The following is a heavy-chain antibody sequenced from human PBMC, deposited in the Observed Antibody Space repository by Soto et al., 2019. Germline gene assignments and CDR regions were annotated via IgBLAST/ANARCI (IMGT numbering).Heavy chain of an antibody. J-gene: IGHJ6*02. CDR3: ARDLTIFGVVIHYGMDV. Sequence: GGSLRLSCAASGFTFSSYGMHWVRQAPGKGLEWVAVIWYDGSNKYYADSVKGRFTISRDNSKNTLYLQMNSLRAEDTAVYYCARDLTIFGVVIHYGMDVWGQGTTVTVSS. V-gene: IGHV3-33*01. D-gene: IGHD3-3*01. CDR1: GFTFSSYG. CDR2: IWYDGSNK.